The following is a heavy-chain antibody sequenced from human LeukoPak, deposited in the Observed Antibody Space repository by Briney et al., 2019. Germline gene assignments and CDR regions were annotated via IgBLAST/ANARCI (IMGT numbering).Heavy chain of an antibody. CDR3: ARLVGYSYGYGYYYMDV. CDR2: IYYSGST. V-gene: IGHV4-59*12. Sequence: SETLSLTCTVSGGSISSYYWSWIRQPPGKGLEWIGCIYYSGSTNYNPSLKSRVTMSVDTSKNQFSLKLSSVTAADTAVYYCARLVGYSYGYGYYYMDVWGKGTTVTISS. J-gene: IGHJ6*03. CDR1: GGSISSYY. D-gene: IGHD5-18*01.